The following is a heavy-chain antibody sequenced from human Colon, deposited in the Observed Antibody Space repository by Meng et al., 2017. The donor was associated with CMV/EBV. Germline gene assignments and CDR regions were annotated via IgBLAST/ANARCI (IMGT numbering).Heavy chain of an antibody. CDR3: ASCRDGYNYFDY. V-gene: IGHV3-53*01. CDR1: GYTVSRMY. D-gene: IGHD5-24*01. J-gene: IGHJ4*02. CDR2: IYGGGST. Sequence: SWAPSGYTVSRMYMSWVRQAPGEGLEWVSVIYGGGSTYYADSVRGRFTISRDNSKNTLDLQMNSLRAEDTALYYCASCRDGYNYFDYWGQGTLVTVSS.